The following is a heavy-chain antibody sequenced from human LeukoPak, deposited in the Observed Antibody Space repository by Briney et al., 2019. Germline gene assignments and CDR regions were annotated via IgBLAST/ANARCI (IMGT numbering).Heavy chain of an antibody. V-gene: IGHV3-66*01. CDR1: GFTSDDYG. J-gene: IGHJ3*02. CDR3: ASRKYYYDSSGYYDDAFDI. D-gene: IGHD3-22*01. CDR2: IYSGGST. Sequence: GGSLRLSCAASGFTSDDYGMSWVRQAPGKGLEWVSVIYSGGSTYYADSVKGRFTISRDNSKNTLYLQMNSLRAEDTAVYCCASRKYYYDSSGYYDDAFDIWGQGTMVTVSS.